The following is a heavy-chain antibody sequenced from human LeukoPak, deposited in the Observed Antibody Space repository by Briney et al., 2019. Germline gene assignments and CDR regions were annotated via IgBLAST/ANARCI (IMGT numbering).Heavy chain of an antibody. CDR2: IRYDGSNR. CDR1: GFTFSSYV. J-gene: IGHJ4*02. Sequence: GGSLRLSCAASGFTFSSYVMHWVRQAPGKGLEWVAFIRYDGSNRNYAGSVKSRFTISRDNSKNTLDLQMNSLRSEDTAVYYCASGGKPDDYGDSPLDYWGQGTLVTVSS. D-gene: IGHD4-17*01. V-gene: IGHV3-30*02. CDR3: ASGGKPDDYGDSPLDY.